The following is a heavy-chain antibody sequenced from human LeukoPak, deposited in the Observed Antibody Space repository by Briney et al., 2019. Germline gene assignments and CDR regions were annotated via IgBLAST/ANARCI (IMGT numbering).Heavy chain of an antibody. CDR1: GGTFSSYA. V-gene: IGHV1-69*05. J-gene: IGHJ5*02. CDR2: IIPIFGTA. CDR3: AREGDSSGYYLNWFDP. D-gene: IGHD3-22*01. Sequence: SVKVSCKASGGTFSSYAISWVRQAPGQGLEWMGGIIPIFGTANYAQKFQGRVTITTDESTSTAYMELSSLRSEDTAVYYCAREGDSSGYYLNWFDPWGQGTLATVSS.